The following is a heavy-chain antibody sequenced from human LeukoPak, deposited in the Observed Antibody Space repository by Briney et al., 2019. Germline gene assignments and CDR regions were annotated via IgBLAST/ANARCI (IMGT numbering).Heavy chain of an antibody. CDR1: GYTFTSYD. J-gene: IGHJ6*03. CDR3: ARGPQLLWFGELLDDYYMDV. Sequence: ASVKVSCKASGYTFTSYDINGVRQASGQGLEWMGWMNPNRGNTGYAQKFQGRVTITRNTSISTAYMALSSLRSEDTAVYYCARGPQLLWFGELLDDYYMDVWGKGTTVTVSS. D-gene: IGHD3-10*01. CDR2: MNPNRGNT. V-gene: IGHV1-8*03.